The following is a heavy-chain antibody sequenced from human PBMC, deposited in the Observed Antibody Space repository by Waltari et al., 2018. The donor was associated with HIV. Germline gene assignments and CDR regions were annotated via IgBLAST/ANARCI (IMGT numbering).Heavy chain of an antibody. J-gene: IGHJ6*02. CDR2: IKDDGSKK. CDR3: ARIGTFPHNYAIDF. V-gene: IGHV3-7*01. CDR1: GFTFPIYW. Sequence: EVQLMESAGGLVQSGGSLRLSCAAAGFTFPIYWLSWVSQTPGKGLEWVAYIKDDGSKKYYMGSVKGRFTISRDNAKNSMFLQMNSLRAEDTAVYYCARIGTFPHNYAIDFWGQGTTVTVSS. D-gene: IGHD1-26*01.